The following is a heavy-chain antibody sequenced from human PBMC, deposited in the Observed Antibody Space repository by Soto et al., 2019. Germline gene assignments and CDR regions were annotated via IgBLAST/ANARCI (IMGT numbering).Heavy chain of an antibody. CDR2: IKQDGSEK. D-gene: IGHD3-10*01. Sequence: GGSLRLSCAASGFTVSSKYMSWVRQAPGKGLEWVANIKQDGSEKYYVDSVKGRSTISRDNAKNSLYLQMNSLRAEDTAVYYCALSYYYYGMDVWGQGTTVTVSS. CDR3: ALSYYYYGMDV. CDR1: GFTVSSKY. J-gene: IGHJ6*02. V-gene: IGHV3-7*05.